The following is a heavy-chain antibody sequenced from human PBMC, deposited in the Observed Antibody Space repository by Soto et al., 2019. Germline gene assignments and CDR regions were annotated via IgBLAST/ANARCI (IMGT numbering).Heavy chain of an antibody. CDR2: ISSSSSTI. Sequence: GGSLRLSCAASGFTFSSYSMNWVRQAPGKGLEWVSYISSSSSTIYYADSVKGRFTISRDNAKNSLYLQMNSLRAEDTAVYYCARVQSPIVVVPAFIDYWGQGTLVTVSS. CDR1: GFTFSSYS. V-gene: IGHV3-48*04. D-gene: IGHD2-2*01. CDR3: ARVQSPIVVVPAFIDY. J-gene: IGHJ4*02.